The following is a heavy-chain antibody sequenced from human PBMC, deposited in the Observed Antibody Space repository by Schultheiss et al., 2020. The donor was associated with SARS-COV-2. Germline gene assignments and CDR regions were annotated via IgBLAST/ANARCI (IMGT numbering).Heavy chain of an antibody. CDR2: IFSNDEK. Sequence: SGPTLVKPTETLTLTCTVSGFSLNNARMGVSWIRQPPGKALEWLTHIFSNDEKSYSTSLKSRLTISKDTSKSQVVLTMTNMDPVDTATYYCAHSAADYDVLTGYSRVPHGMDVWGQGTTVTVSS. J-gene: IGHJ6*02. CDR1: GFSLNNARMG. CDR3: AHSAADYDVLTGYSRVPHGMDV. V-gene: IGHV2-26*01. D-gene: IGHD3-9*01.